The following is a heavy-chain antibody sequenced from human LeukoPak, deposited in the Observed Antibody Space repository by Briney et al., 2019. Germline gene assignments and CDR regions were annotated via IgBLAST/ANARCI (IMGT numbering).Heavy chain of an antibody. CDR3: ATGETTVVNWYFDL. CDR1: GGSISSSSYY. J-gene: IGHJ2*01. V-gene: IGHV4-39*07. Sequence: SETLSLTCTVSGGSISSSSYYWGRIRQPAGKGLEWIGSIYYSGSTYYNPSLKSRVTISVDTSKNQFSLKLSSVTAADTAVYYCATGETTVVNWYFDLWGRGTLVTVSS. D-gene: IGHD4-23*01. CDR2: IYYSGST.